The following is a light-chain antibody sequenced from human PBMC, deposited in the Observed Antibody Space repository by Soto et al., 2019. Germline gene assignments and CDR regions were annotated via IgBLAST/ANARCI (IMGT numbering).Light chain of an antibody. V-gene: IGKV3-20*01. J-gene: IGKJ2*01. CDR3: QQYPGYT. CDR2: GAS. CDR1: QSVSSSY. Sequence: EIVLTQSPGTLSLSPGERATLSCRASQSVSSSYLDWYQQKPGQAPRLLIYGASSRATGIPDRFSGSGSGTDFTLTISRLEPEDFAVYYCQQYPGYTFGQGTKLEIK.